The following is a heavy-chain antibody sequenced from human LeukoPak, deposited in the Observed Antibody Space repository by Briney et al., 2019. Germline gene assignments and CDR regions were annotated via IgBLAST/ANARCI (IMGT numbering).Heavy chain of an antibody. V-gene: IGHV1-69*05. D-gene: IGHD5-24*01. CDR1: GGTFISYA. CDR2: IIPIFGTA. Sequence: ASVKVSCKASGGTFISYAISWVRQAPGQGLEWMGRIIPIFGTANYAQKFQGRVTITTDESTSTAYMELSSLRSEDTAVYYCANEDGSTFDYWGQGTLVTVSS. J-gene: IGHJ4*02. CDR3: ANEDGSTFDY.